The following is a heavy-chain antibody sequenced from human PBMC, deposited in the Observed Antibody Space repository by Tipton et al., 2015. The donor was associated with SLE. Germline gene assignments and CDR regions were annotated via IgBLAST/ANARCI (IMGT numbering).Heavy chain of an antibody. CDR1: GFTFSSYG. J-gene: IGHJ3*02. D-gene: IGHD2-8*02. CDR3: ARSCTGGVCFPGDAFDI. Sequence: SLRLSCAASGFTFSSYGIHWVRQAPGKGLEYVSAISSNGDSTYYADSVRGRFTISRDNSKNTLYLQMGSLRAEDMAVYYCARSCTGGVCFPGDAFDIWGQGTMVTVSS. CDR2: ISSNGDST. V-gene: IGHV3-64*02.